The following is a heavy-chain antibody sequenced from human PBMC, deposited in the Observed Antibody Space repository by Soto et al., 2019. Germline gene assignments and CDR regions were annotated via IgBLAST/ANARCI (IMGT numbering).Heavy chain of an antibody. D-gene: IGHD6-13*01. CDR2: IIPLFGTA. Sequence: QVQLVQSGAEVKKPGSSVKVSCKASGGTFSSYAISWVRQAPGQGLEWMGGIIPLFGTANYAQKFQGRVTIPADESTSPSYMALSSLRAEDTAVYYCARDVIAAAGTAGWGQGTLVTVAS. J-gene: IGHJ4*02. V-gene: IGHV1-69*12. CDR1: GGTFSSYA. CDR3: ARDVIAAAGTAG.